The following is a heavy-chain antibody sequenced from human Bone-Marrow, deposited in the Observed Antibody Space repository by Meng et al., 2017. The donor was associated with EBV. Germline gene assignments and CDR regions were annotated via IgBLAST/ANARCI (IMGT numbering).Heavy chain of an antibody. CDR1: GGSFSGYY. V-gene: IGHV4-34*01. CDR3: ATQRRDTDWFDP. J-gene: IGHJ5*02. Sequence: LQQWGAGMLKPSEHLSLTGAVYGGSFSGYYWTWIRQPPGKGLEWIGEINHSGSTNYNPSLKSRVTISVDTSKNQFSLKLSSVTAADTAVYYCATQRRDTDWFDPWGQGTLVTVSS. CDR2: INHSGST. D-gene: IGHD6-25*01.